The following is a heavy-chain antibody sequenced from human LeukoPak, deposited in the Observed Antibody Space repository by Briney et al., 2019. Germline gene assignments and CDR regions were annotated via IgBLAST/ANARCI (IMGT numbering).Heavy chain of an antibody. Sequence: SETLSLTCTVSGGSISSSSYYWGWIRQPPGKGLEWIGSIYYSGSTYYNPSLKSRVTISVDTSKNQFSLKLSSVTAADTAVYYCARASGSVRRSFDYWGQGTLVTASS. D-gene: IGHD6-19*01. CDR3: ARASGSVRRSFDY. J-gene: IGHJ4*02. V-gene: IGHV4-39*07. CDR1: GGSISSSSYY. CDR2: IYYSGST.